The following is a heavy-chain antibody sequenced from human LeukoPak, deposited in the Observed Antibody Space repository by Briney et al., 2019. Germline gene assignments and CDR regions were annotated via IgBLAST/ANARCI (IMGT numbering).Heavy chain of an antibody. CDR2: ISGSGGST. Sequence: GGSLRLSCAASGFTFTTYAMTWVLQAPGKGVEWVSGISGSGGSTYYADSVKGRLTISRDNSKNTLYLQMNSLRAEDTAVYYCAKALYYFDSWGQGTLVTVSS. J-gene: IGHJ4*02. CDR3: AKALYYFDS. CDR1: GFTFTTYA. V-gene: IGHV3-23*01.